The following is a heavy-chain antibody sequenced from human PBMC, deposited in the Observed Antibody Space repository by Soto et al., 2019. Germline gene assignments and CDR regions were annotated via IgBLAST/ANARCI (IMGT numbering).Heavy chain of an antibody. CDR3: ARSIVVVTALDY. Sequence: QVQLVQSGAEEKKPGASVKVSCKASGYTFTSYAMHWVRQAPGQRLEWMGWINAGNGNTKYSQKFQGRVTITRDTSARTACMELSSLRSEDTAVYYCARSIVVVTALDYWGQGTLVTVSS. D-gene: IGHD2-21*02. CDR1: GYTFTSYA. V-gene: IGHV1-3*05. J-gene: IGHJ4*02. CDR2: INAGNGNT.